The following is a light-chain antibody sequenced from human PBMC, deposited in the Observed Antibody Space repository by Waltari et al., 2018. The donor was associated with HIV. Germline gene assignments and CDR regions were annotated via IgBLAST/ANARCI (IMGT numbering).Light chain of an antibody. V-gene: IGKV1-39*01. Sequence: DIHMTQSPPSLSASVGDRVTITCRAIQSISVYLNWYQQKSGEAPRVLIYAASNLQSGVPSRFSGSGSGTDFTLTISSLQPEDFGTYYCQESFSALPFTFGPGTKVDIK. CDR3: QESFSALPFT. CDR2: AAS. CDR1: QSISVY. J-gene: IGKJ3*01.